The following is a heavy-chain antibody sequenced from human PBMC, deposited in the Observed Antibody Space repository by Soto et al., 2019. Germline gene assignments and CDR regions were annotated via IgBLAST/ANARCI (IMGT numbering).Heavy chain of an antibody. D-gene: IGHD2-21*02. J-gene: IGHJ6*02. CDR2: IYYSGST. V-gene: IGHV4-59*01. CDR1: GGSISSYY. CDR3: ARDRGYCGGDCYTSGMDV. Sequence: PSETLSLTCTVSGGSISSYYWSWIRQPPGKGLEWIGYIYYSGSTNYNPSLKSRVTISVDTSKNQFSLKLSSVTAADTAVYYCARDRGYCGGDCYTSGMDVWSQGTTVTVSS.